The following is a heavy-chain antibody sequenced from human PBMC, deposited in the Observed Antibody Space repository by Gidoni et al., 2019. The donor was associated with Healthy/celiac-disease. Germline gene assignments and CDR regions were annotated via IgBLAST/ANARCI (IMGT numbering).Heavy chain of an antibody. CDR3: ASQAYCGGDCYFLNH. D-gene: IGHD2-21*02. Sequence: QVQLQESGPGLVKPSETLSLTCTVSGGSISSFYWSWIRQPPGKGLEWIGNIYYSGSTNYNPSLKSRVTISVDTSKNQFSLKLTSVTAADTAVYFCASQAYCGGDCYFLNHWGQGTPVTVSS. CDR1: GGSISSFY. CDR2: IYYSGST. V-gene: IGHV4-59*01. J-gene: IGHJ5*02.